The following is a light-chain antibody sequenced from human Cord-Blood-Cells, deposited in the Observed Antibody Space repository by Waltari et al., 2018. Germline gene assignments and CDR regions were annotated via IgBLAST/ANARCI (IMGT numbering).Light chain of an antibody. V-gene: IGLV2-14*01. Sequence: QSALTQPASVSGCPGQSLTIPCTGTSSDVGGYKYVSWYQQHPGKAPKLVIYEVSNRPSGVSNRFSGSKSGTTASLTISGLQAEDEADYYCSSHTSSSTLYVFGTGTKVTVL. CDR2: EVS. CDR1: SSDVGGYKY. CDR3: SSHTSSSTLYV. J-gene: IGLJ1*01.